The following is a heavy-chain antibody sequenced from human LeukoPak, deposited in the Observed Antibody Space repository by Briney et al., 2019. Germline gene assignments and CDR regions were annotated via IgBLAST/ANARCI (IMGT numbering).Heavy chain of an antibody. CDR1: GYTFTSYD. CDR3: ARGVATTTGDY. CDR2: MNPNSGST. D-gene: IGHD5-12*01. J-gene: IGHJ4*02. V-gene: IGHV1-8*01. Sequence: ASVKVSCKASGYTFTSYDINWVRQATGQGLEWMGWMNPNSGSTGYAQRFQGRVTMTRNTSISTAYMELSSLRSEDTAVYYCARGVATTTGDYWGQGTLVTVSS.